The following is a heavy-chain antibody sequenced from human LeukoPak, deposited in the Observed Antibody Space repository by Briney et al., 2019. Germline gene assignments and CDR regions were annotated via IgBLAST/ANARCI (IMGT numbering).Heavy chain of an antibody. CDR2: IYTSGST. D-gene: IGHD3-10*01. V-gene: IGHV4-4*07. J-gene: IGHJ6*03. Sequence: PSETLSLTCTVSGGSISSYYWSWIRQPAGKGLEWIGRIYTSGSTNYNPSLKSRVTMSVDTSKNQFSLKLSSVTAADSAVYYCARDDRSLGDGSGSYYFSYYYYYMDVWGKGTTVTVSS. CDR1: GGSISSYY. CDR3: ARDDRSLGDGSGSYYFSYYYYYMDV.